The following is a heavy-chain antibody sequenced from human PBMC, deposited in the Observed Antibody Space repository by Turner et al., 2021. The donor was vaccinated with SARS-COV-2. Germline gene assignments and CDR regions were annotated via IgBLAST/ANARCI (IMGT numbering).Heavy chain of an antibody. Sequence: EVQLLESGGGLVQPGGSLRLSCAASGFTFSSYAMSWVRQAPGKGLEGVSAISGSGGSTYYADSVKCRFTISRDNSKNTLYLQMNSLRAEDTSVYYCAKADRVMIVVVITLFDYWGQGTLVTVSS. CDR3: AKADRVMIVVVITLFDY. CDR2: ISGSGGST. D-gene: IGHD3-22*01. V-gene: IGHV3-23*01. CDR1: GFTFSSYA. J-gene: IGHJ4*02.